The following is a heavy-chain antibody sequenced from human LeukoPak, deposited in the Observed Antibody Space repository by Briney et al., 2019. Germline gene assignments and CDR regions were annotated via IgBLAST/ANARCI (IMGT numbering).Heavy chain of an antibody. CDR3: AKNLGNKPYYYYGMGV. V-gene: IGHV3-23*01. J-gene: IGHJ6*04. D-gene: IGHD1/OR15-1a*01. CDR2: ISGSGGST. Sequence: GGSLRLSCAASGFTFSSYAMSWVRQAPGKGLEWVSAISGSGGSTYYADSVKGRFTISRDNSKNTLYLQMNSLRAEDTAVYYCAKNLGNKPYYYYGMGVWGKGTTVTVSS. CDR1: GFTFSSYA.